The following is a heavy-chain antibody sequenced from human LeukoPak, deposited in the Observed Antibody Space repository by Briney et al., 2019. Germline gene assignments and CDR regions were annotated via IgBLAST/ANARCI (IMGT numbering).Heavy chain of an antibody. V-gene: IGHV6-1*01. Sequence: SQTLSLTCGISGDSVSSNSGAGNWIRQSPSRGLEWRGRTYYRSKWYNDYAVSVKSRITINPDTSKNQFSLQLNSVTPEDTAVYYCARVHSGGYDDLDCWGQGTLVTVSS. J-gene: IGHJ4*02. CDR1: GDSVSSNSGA. CDR2: TYYRSKWYN. CDR3: ARVHSGGYDDLDC. D-gene: IGHD1-26*01.